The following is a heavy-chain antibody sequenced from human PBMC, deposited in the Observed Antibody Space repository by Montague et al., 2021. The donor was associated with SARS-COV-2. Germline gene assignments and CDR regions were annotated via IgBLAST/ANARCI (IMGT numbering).Heavy chain of an antibody. CDR1: GGSISSYY. J-gene: IGHJ4*02. V-gene: IGHV4-59*01. D-gene: IGHD3-10*01. CDR2: IYYSCST. Sequence: SETLSLTCSVSGGSISSYYGSWIRQPPGKGLEWIGYIYYSCSTNYNPSLKSRVTISVDTSKNQFSLKLSSVTAADTAVYYCARVKRRYYYGLGVSARFDSWGQGTLVTVSS. CDR3: ARVKRRYYYGLGVSARFDS.